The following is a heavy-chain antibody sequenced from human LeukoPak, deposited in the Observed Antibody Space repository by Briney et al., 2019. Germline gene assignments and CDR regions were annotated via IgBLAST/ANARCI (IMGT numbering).Heavy chain of an antibody. D-gene: IGHD2-2*01. CDR1: GGTFSSYA. CDR2: IIPIFGTA. Sequence: ASVKVSCKASGGTFSSYAISWVRQAPGQGLEWMGGIIPIFGTANYAQKFQGRVTITTDESTSTAYMELSSLRSEDTAVYYCAREGPDCSSTSCYRGANFDYWGQGTLVTVSS. CDR3: AREGPDCSSTSCYRGANFDY. J-gene: IGHJ4*02. V-gene: IGHV1-69*05.